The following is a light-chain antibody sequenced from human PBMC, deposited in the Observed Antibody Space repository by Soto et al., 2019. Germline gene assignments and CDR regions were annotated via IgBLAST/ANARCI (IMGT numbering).Light chain of an antibody. CDR1: SSNIGAGYD. J-gene: IGLJ3*02. Sequence: QSVLTQPPSVSGAPGQRVTITCTGTSSNIGAGYDVHWYQQLPGRAPKLLIYDTVNRPSGVPGRFSGSKSGTSASLAITGLQAEDEADYYCQCYDTRLRVSVLFGGGIKLTVL. CDR3: QCYDTRLRVSVL. CDR2: DTV. V-gene: IGLV1-40*01.